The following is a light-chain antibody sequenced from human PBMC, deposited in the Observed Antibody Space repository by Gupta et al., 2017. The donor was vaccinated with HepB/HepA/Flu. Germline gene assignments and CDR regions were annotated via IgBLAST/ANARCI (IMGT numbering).Light chain of an antibody. CDR1: QVISIY. CDR3: QQFNSYPLT. CDR2: AAS. Sequence: DIQLTQSPSFLSASVGDRVTITCRASQVISIYLAWYQQKPGTAPKLLIYAASTLQSGVPLRFSGSGSGTEFTLTISSLQPEDFATYYCQQFNSYPLTFGGGSKVEIK. V-gene: IGKV1-9*01. J-gene: IGKJ4*01.